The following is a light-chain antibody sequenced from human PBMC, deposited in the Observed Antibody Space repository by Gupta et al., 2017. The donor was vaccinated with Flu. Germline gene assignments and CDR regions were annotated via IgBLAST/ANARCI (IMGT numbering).Light chain of an antibody. CDR1: QSVSSN. CDR3: QQYNNWPPWT. J-gene: IGKJ1*01. CDR2: GAS. Sequence: ERATLSCRASQSVSSNLAWYQQKPGQAPRLLIYGASTRATGIPARFSGSGSRTEFTLTISSLQSEDFAVYYCQQYNNWPPWTFGQGTKVEIK. V-gene: IGKV3-15*01.